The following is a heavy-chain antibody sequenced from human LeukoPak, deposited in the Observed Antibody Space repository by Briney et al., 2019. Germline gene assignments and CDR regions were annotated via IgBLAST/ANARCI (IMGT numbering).Heavy chain of an antibody. CDR1: GFTFINSA. D-gene: IGHD7-27*01. CDR3: AADHHWGDAFDI. J-gene: IGHJ3*02. CDR2: IVVGSGNT. V-gene: IGHV1-58*02. Sequence: SVKVSCKASGFTFINSAMQWVRQARGQRLEWIGWIVVGSGNTKYAQKFQERVTITRDMSTSTAYMELSSLRSEDTAVYHCAADHHWGDAFDIWGQGTMVTVSS.